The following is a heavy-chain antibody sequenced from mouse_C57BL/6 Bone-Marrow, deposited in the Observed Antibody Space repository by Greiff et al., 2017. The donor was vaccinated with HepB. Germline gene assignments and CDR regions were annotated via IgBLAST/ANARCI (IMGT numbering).Heavy chain of an antibody. CDR3: ARRTTVVATDY. Sequence: DVMLVESGGGLVQPGGSLKLSCAASGFTFSDYYMYWVRQTPEKRLEWVAYISNGGGSTYYPDTVKGRFTISRDNAKNTLYLQMSRLKSEDTAMYYCARRTTVVATDYWGQGTTLTVSS. J-gene: IGHJ2*01. CDR2: ISNGGGST. D-gene: IGHD1-1*01. CDR1: GFTFSDYY. V-gene: IGHV5-12*01.